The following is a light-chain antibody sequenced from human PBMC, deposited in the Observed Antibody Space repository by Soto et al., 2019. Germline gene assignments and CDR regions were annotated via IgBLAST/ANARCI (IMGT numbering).Light chain of an antibody. CDR1: NSDVGGYNY. Sequence: QSALTQPRSVSGSPGQSVTISCTGTNSDVGGYNYVSWYQQHPGKAPKLMIYDVSKRPSGVPDRFSGSKSGNTASLTISGLQAEDEAYYYCCSYAGSLYVFGTGTQLTVL. J-gene: IGLJ7*01. V-gene: IGLV2-11*01. CDR3: CSYAGSLYV. CDR2: DVS.